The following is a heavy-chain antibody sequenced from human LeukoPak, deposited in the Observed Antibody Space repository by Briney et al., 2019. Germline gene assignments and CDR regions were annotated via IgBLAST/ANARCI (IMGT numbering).Heavy chain of an antibody. Sequence: PGGSLSLSCAASGFTFSSYSMNWVRQAPGKGLEWVSYISSSSSTIYYADSVKGRFTISRDNAKNSLYLQMNSLRAEDTAVYYCARDPLTTVVTPVDYWGQGTLVTVSS. J-gene: IGHJ4*02. CDR3: ARDPLTTVVTPVDY. CDR1: GFTFSSYS. CDR2: ISSSSSTI. V-gene: IGHV3-48*01. D-gene: IGHD4-23*01.